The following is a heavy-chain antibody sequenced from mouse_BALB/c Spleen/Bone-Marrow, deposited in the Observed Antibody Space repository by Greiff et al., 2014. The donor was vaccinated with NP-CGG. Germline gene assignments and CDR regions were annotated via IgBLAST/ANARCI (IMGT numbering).Heavy chain of an antibody. V-gene: IGHV1S130*01. Sequence: QVQLQQSGSVLVRPGASVNLSCKASGYTFTNSWMHWAKQRPGQGLEWIGEIHPNSGNANYNEKFKGKATLTVDTSSSTAYVDLSSLTSEDSSVYYCAGNHRYANYLDYWGQGTTLTVSS. D-gene: IGHD2-14*01. CDR3: AGNHRYANYLDY. CDR2: IHPNSGNA. CDR1: GYTFTNSW. J-gene: IGHJ2*01.